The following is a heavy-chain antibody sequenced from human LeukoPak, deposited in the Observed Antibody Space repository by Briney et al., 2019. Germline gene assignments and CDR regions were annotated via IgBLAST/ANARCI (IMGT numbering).Heavy chain of an antibody. CDR2: ISSSGNTI. J-gene: IGHJ4*02. CDR1: GITLSEYY. Sequence: PGGSLRLSCVASGITLSEYYMTWIRQAPGKGLEWISYISSSGNTIYYADSVKGRFTISRDNARNSLSLQMNSLRAEDTAIYYCARDKPGIAAATFDYWGQGALVSVSS. D-gene: IGHD6-13*01. CDR3: ARDKPGIAAATFDY. V-gene: IGHV3-11*01.